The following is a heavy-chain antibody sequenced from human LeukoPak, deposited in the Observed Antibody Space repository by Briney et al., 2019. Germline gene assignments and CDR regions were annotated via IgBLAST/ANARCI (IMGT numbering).Heavy chain of an antibody. Sequence: GGSLRLSCAASGFTFSSYPMTWVRQAPGKGLEWVSSISGGSERIYYADSVKGRFTISRDNSKNMLYLRMDSLEAEDTAVYYCAKHVVVTGADTFDIWGQGTMVTVSS. CDR1: GFTFSSYP. J-gene: IGHJ3*02. D-gene: IGHD2-21*02. V-gene: IGHV3-23*01. CDR3: AKHVVVTGADTFDI. CDR2: ISGGSERI.